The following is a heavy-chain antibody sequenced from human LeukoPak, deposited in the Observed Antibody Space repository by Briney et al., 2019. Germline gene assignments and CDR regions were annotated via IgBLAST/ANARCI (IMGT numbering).Heavy chain of an antibody. V-gene: IGHV4-34*01. D-gene: IGHD1-1*01. CDR1: GGSFSGYY. Sequence: SETLSLTCAVYGGSFSGYYWSWIRQPPGKGLEWIGEINHSGSTNYNPSLKSRVTISVDTSKNRFSLKLSSVTAADTAVYYCASSESWNGDYYFDYWGQGTLVTVSS. CDR2: INHSGST. J-gene: IGHJ4*02. CDR3: ASSESWNGDYYFDY.